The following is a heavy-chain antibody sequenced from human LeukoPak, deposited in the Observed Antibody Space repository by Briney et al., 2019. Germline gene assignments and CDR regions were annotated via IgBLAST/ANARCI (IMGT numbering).Heavy chain of an antibody. CDR1: GCTFSSYS. V-gene: IGHV3-21*01. CDR3: VSVTFPSFDY. Sequence: KPGGSLRLSCAASGCTFSSYSMSWVRQAPGKGLEWVSSISSSSSNTYYADSVKGRFTISRDNAKNSLYLHMNSLRAEDTDVYYCVSVTFPSFDYWGKGTLVTVSS. J-gene: IGHJ4*02. CDR2: ISSSSSNT. D-gene: IGHD2/OR15-2a*01.